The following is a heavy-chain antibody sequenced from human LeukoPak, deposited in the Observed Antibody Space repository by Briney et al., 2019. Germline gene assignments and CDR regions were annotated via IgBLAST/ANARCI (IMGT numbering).Heavy chain of an antibody. CDR3: ARSGDGYNFHYYFDY. CDR2: IDWDDDK. CDR1: GSSLSTSGMC. D-gene: IGHD5-12*01. V-gene: IGHV2-70*11. J-gene: IGHJ4*02. Sequence: SGPTLVNPTQTLTLTCTFSGSSLSTSGMCVSWIRQPPGKALEWLARIDWDDDKYYSTSLKTRLTISKDTSKNQVVLTMTNMDPVDAATYYCARSGDGYNFHYYFDYWGQGTLVTVSS.